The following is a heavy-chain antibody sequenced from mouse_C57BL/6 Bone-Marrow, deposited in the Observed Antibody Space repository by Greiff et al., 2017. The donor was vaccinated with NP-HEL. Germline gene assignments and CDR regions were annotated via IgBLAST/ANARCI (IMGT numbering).Heavy chain of an antibody. Sequence: VQLKQSGPELVKPGASVKIPCKASGYTFTDYNMDWVKQSHGKSLEWIGDINPNNGGTIYNQKFKGKATLTVAKSSSTAYMELRSLTSEDTAVYYCARLAYYYGSSRFDYWGQGTTLTVSS. CDR3: ARLAYYYGSSRFDY. D-gene: IGHD1-1*01. V-gene: IGHV1-18*01. J-gene: IGHJ2*01. CDR2: INPNNGGT. CDR1: GYTFTDYN.